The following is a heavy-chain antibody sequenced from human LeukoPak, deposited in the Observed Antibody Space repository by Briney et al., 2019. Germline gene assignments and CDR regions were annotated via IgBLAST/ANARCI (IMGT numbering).Heavy chain of an antibody. V-gene: IGHV3-15*01. Sequence: PGGSLRLSCAASELTFSNAWMTWVRQAPGKGLEWVGRIKSKSDGGTTDYAASVKGRFTTSRDDSKNTVYLQMNSLKIADTAVYFCYASGRFPWGQGTLVTVSS. CDR1: ELTFSNAW. CDR2: IKSKSDGGTT. D-gene: IGHD3-10*01. CDR3: YASGRFP. J-gene: IGHJ5*02.